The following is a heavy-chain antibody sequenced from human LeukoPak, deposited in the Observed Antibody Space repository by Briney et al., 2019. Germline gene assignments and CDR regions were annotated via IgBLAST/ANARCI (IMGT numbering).Heavy chain of an antibody. CDR3: ARRPNKSYFDY. CDR2: MHYAGNT. J-gene: IGHJ4*02. Sequence: PSETLSLTCSVSGGSISHYYWSWIRQPPGKRLEWIGYMHYAGNTNYSPSLENRVTISVDTSKNQFSLRLSSVTAADTAVYYCARRPNKSYFDYWGQGTLVTVSS. V-gene: IGHV4-59*01. CDR1: GGSISHYY.